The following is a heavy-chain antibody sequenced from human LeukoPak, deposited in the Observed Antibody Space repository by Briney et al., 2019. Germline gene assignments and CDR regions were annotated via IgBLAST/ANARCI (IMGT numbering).Heavy chain of an antibody. V-gene: IGHV4-59*01. Sequence: SETLSLTCTVSGGSINNFFWSWIRQPPGRGLEWIGSIYYSGNTNYNPSLSLKSRVTISVDTSKNQFSLKLSSVTAADTAVYYCARDGTRGYNYGHFDYWGQGTLATVSS. D-gene: IGHD5-18*01. CDR3: ARDGTRGYNYGHFDY. CDR1: GGSINNFF. J-gene: IGHJ4*02. CDR2: IYYSGNT.